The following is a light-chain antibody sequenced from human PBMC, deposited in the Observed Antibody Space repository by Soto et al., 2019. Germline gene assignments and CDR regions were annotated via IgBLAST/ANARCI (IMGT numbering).Light chain of an antibody. V-gene: IGLV2-8*01. CDR1: SSDVGGYNY. Sequence: QSVLTQPPSASGSPGQSVTISCTGTSSDVGGYNYVSWYQQHPGKAPKLMIYEVSKRPSGVPDRFSGSKSGNTASLTVSGLQADDEADYDCSSYAGSNNLVFGGGTKLTVL. CDR3: SSYAGSNNLV. J-gene: IGLJ2*01. CDR2: EVS.